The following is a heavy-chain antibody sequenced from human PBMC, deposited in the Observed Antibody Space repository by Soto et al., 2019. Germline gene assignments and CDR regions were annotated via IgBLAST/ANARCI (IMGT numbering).Heavy chain of an antibody. J-gene: IGHJ4*02. D-gene: IGHD6-19*01. CDR3: ARVIAVAAKGIDY. CDR1: GDSISSGGYS. Sequence: TLSLTCAVSGDSISSGGYSWNWIRQAPGKGLEWIGYIYQSGSTYYNPSLKSRVTISVDRSKNQFSLKLNSVTAADTARYYCARVIAVAAKGIDYWGQGTLVTVSS. V-gene: IGHV4-30-2*01. CDR2: IYQSGST.